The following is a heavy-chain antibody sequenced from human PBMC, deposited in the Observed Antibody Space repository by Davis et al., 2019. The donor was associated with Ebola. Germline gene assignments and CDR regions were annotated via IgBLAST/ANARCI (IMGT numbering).Heavy chain of an antibody. J-gene: IGHJ3*02. D-gene: IGHD2/OR15-2a*01. CDR1: GGSISSYY. CDR3: ARPAFLGLGVDAFDI. CDR2: IYYSGST. Sequence: PSETLSLTCTVSGGSISSYYWSWIRQPPGKGLEWIGYIYYSGSTNYNPSLKSRVTISVDTSKNQFSLKLSSVTAADTAVYYCARPAFLGLGVDAFDIWGQGTMVTVSS. V-gene: IGHV4-59*08.